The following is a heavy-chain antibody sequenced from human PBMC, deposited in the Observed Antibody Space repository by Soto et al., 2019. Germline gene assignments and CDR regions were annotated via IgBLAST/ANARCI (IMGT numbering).Heavy chain of an antibody. D-gene: IGHD3-16*02. CDR2: INPSGGST. Sequence: GASVKVSCKASGYTFTSYYMHWVRQAPGQGLEWMGIINPSGGSTSYAQKFQGRVTMTRDTSTSTVYMELSSLRSEDTAVYYCARDQSGDYVWGSYRYTVYYYGMDVWGQGTTVTVS. CDR1: GYTFTSYY. J-gene: IGHJ6*02. CDR3: ARDQSGDYVWGSYRYTVYYYGMDV. V-gene: IGHV1-46*01.